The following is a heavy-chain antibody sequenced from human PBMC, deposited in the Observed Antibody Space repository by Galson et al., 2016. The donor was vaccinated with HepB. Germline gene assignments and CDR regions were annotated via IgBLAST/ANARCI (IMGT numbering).Heavy chain of an antibody. Sequence: SLRLSCAASAFTFSTYGMHWVRRAPGKGLEWVAVISYDGSKKYYADSVKGRFTISRDNSKNTLYLQMNSLRTEDTAVYYCAKEPYYYGSGSYYFDYWGQGTLVTVSS. CDR3: AKEPYYYGSGSYYFDY. CDR2: ISYDGSKK. J-gene: IGHJ4*02. V-gene: IGHV3-30*18. CDR1: AFTFSTYG. D-gene: IGHD3-10*01.